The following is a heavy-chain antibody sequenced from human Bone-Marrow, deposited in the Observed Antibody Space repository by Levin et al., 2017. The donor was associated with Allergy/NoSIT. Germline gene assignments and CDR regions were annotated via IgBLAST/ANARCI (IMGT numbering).Heavy chain of an antibody. CDR1: GFTVSNNY. D-gene: IGHD6-19*01. CDR3: ATRAVAAPY. Sequence: GESLKISCAASGFTVSNNYMSWVRQAPGKGLEWVSLIYSGGSTLYADSVKGRFTISRDNSKNTLYLQMNSLRAEDTAVYYCATRAVAAPYWGQEALVTVSS. J-gene: IGHJ4*02. V-gene: IGHV3-66*01. CDR2: IYSGGST.